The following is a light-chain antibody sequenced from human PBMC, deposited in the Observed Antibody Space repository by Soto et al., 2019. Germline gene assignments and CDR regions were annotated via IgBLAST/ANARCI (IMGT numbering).Light chain of an antibody. CDR1: SSEIGDYDY. CDR2: DVT. J-gene: IGLJ1*01. Sequence: QSALTQPRSVSGSPGQSLTISCSGSSSEIGDYDYVSWYQQHPGKAPTLLIYDVTKRPSGVPDRFSGSKSGDTASLTISGLQAGDEGNYYCCSYVGSNTLYVFGTGTKVTVL. CDR3: CSYVGSNTLYV. V-gene: IGLV2-11*01.